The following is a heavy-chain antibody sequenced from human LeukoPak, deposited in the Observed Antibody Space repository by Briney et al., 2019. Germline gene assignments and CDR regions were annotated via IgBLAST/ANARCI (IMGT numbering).Heavy chain of an antibody. Sequence: SETLSLTCTVSGGSISSSSYYWGWIRQPPGKGLEWIGSIHYSGSTNYNPSLKSRVTISVDTSKNQFSLKLSSVTAADTAVYYCARRYRTITFGGVIVHNWFDPWGQGTLVTVSS. CDR1: GGSISSSSYY. CDR3: ARRYRTITFGGVIVHNWFDP. V-gene: IGHV4-39*07. D-gene: IGHD3-16*02. J-gene: IGHJ5*02. CDR2: IHYSGST.